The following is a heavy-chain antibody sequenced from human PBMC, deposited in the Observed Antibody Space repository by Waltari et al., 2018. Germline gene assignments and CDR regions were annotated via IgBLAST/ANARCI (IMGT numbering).Heavy chain of an antibody. Sequence: EVQLLESGGGLVQPGGSLSLSCAASGFTFSSYAMSWVRRAPGKGLAWVSAISGSGGRTYYADSVKGRFTISRDNSKNTLYLQMNSLRAEDTAVYYCAKDPRGWLTEFDYWGQGTLVTVSS. V-gene: IGHV3-23*01. CDR3: AKDPRGWLTEFDY. CDR2: ISGSGGRT. D-gene: IGHD3-22*01. CDR1: GFTFSSYA. J-gene: IGHJ4*02.